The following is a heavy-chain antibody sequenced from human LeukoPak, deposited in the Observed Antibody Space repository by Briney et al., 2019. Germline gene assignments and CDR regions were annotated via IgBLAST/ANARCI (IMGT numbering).Heavy chain of an antibody. V-gene: IGHV4-39*01. CDR1: SDSISSSSYY. CDR3: ARGYCRGGSCYEVDY. D-gene: IGHD2-15*01. CDR2: IYYSGST. Sequence: SETLSPTCTVSSDSISSSSYYWGWLRQPPGKGLERIGSIYYSGSTYYNPSLKSRVTISVVTSKNQFSLKLSSVTAADTAVYYCARGYCRGGSCYEVDYWGQGTLVTVSS. J-gene: IGHJ4*02.